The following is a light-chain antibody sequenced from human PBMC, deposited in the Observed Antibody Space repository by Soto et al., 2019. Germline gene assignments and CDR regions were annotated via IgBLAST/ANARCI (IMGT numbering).Light chain of an antibody. CDR2: EVS. V-gene: IGLV2-14*01. CDR3: SSYTRSTPCV. CDR1: SSDVGGYNY. Sequence: QSVLTQPASVSGSPGQSITISCTGTSSDVGGYNYVSWFQQHPGKAPKLMIYEVSNRPSGVSNRFSGSKSGNTASLTISGLQAEDEADYYCSSYTRSTPCVFGGGTKLTVL. J-gene: IGLJ3*02.